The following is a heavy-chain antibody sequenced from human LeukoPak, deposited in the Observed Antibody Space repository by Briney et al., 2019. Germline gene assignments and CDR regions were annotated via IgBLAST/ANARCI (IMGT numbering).Heavy chain of an antibody. J-gene: IGHJ6*04. CDR3: AELGITMIGGV. V-gene: IGHV3-21*01. D-gene: IGHD3-10*02. CDR1: GFTFYTYS. CDR2: ISSSGTYT. Sequence: GGSLRLSCAASGFTFYTYSMNWVRQAPGKGLEWVSSISSSGTYTYYADSVKGRFTISRDNAKNSLYLQMSSLRAEDTAVYYCAELGITMIGGVWGKGTTVTISS.